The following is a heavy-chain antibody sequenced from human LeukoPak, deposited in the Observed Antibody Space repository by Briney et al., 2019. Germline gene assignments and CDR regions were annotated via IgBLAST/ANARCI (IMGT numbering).Heavy chain of an antibody. V-gene: IGHV4-38-2*02. J-gene: IGHJ4*02. CDR2: IYHSGST. D-gene: IGHD3-16*02. CDR1: GCSISSGDYY. Sequence: PSETLSLTCTVSGCSISSGDYYWSWIRQPPGKGLEWIGSIYHSGSTYYNPSLKSRVTISVDTSKNQFSLKLSSVTAADTAVYYCARVEFYDYVWGSYPHYFDYWGQGTLVTVSS. CDR3: ARVEFYDYVWGSYPHYFDY.